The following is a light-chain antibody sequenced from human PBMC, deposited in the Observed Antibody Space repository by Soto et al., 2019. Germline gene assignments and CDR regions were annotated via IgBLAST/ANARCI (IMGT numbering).Light chain of an antibody. V-gene: IGKV1-17*01. J-gene: IGKJ1*01. CDR3: QQYQSYSRT. CDR1: QGIRND. CDR2: AAS. Sequence: DIQMTQSPSSLSASVGDSVTILCPASQGIRNDLGWYQQKPGKAPKRLIFAASSLESGVPSRFSGSGSGTEFTLTISSLKPDDFATYYCQQYQSYSRTFGQGTKVDIK.